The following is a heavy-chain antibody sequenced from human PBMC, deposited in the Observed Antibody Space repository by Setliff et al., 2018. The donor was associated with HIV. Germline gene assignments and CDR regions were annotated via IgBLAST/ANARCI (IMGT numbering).Heavy chain of an antibody. Sequence: KPSETLSLTCTVSGGSISSYYWSWIRQPPGKGLEWIGYIYYSGSTNYNPSLKSRVTISVDTSKNQFSLKLSSVTAADTAVYYCARGVRGSWLVYWFDPWGQGTLVTVSS. CDR3: ARGVRGSWLVYWFDP. CDR2: IYYSGST. D-gene: IGHD6-13*01. J-gene: IGHJ5*02. V-gene: IGHV4-59*08. CDR1: GGSISSYY.